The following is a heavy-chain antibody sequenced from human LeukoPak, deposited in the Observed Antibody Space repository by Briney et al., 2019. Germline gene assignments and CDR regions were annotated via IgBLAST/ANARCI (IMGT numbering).Heavy chain of an antibody. V-gene: IGHV4-59*08. Sequence: SETLSLPCTVSGGPLSSYYWSCMRQPPGKGREGIGYIYYSGNTNYKPSVRSRFTISVDTSKNQFSLQLSSVTAADTAVYYCARLHSSEDWFYAWGQGTLVTVAS. D-gene: IGHD6-25*01. CDR3: ARLHSSEDWFYA. J-gene: IGHJ5*02. CDR2: IYYSGNT. CDR1: GGPLSSYY.